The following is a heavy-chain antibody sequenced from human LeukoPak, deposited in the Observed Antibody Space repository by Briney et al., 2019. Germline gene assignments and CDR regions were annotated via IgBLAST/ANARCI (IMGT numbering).Heavy chain of an antibody. V-gene: IGHV1-18*01. Sequence: ASVKVSCKASGYTFTSYGISWVRQAPGQGLEWMGWISAYNGNTNYAQKLQGRVTMTTDTSTSTAYMELRSLRSDDTAVYYCARAFTGVARNWFDPWGQGTLVTVSS. J-gene: IGHJ5*02. D-gene: IGHD2-15*01. CDR2: ISAYNGNT. CDR1: GYTFTSYG. CDR3: ARAFTGVARNWFDP.